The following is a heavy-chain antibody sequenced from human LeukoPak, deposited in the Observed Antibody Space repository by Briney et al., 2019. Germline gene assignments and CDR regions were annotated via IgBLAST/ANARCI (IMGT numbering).Heavy chain of an antibody. CDR2: IYPGDSDT. J-gene: IGHJ4*02. D-gene: IGHD5-18*01. CDR1: GSAFPGTG. CDR3: ARPGAHQHTAMVWTPDY. Sequence: GESLKISCRVLGSAFPGTGTAGCARSPGKAWSWRGSIYPGDSDTRYSPSFQGRVTISADKSISTAYLQWSSLKASDTAMYYCARPGAHQHTAMVWTPDYWGQGTLVTVSS. V-gene: IGHV5-51*01.